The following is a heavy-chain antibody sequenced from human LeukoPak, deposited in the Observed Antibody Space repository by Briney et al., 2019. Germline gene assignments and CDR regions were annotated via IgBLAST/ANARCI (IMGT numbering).Heavy chain of an antibody. V-gene: IGHV3-21*01. Sequence: GGSLRLSCAASGFTFSSYSMNWVRQAPGKGLEWVSSISSSSSYIYYADSVKGRFTISRDNAKNSLYLQMNSLRAEDTAVYYCARDEGIAAAAFDYWDQGTLVTVSS. CDR1: GFTFSSYS. CDR3: ARDEGIAAAAFDY. D-gene: IGHD6-13*01. J-gene: IGHJ4*02. CDR2: ISSSSSYI.